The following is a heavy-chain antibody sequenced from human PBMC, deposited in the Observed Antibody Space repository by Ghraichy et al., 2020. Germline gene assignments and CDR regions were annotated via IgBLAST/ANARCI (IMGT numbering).Heavy chain of an antibody. J-gene: IGHJ4*02. V-gene: IGHV1-18*01. D-gene: IGHD6-6*01. CDR2: ISAYNGNT. CDR3: ARRGPYSSSSYAPYYFDY. Sequence: ASVKVSCKASGYTFTSYGISWVRQAPGQGLEWMGWISAYNGNTNYAQKLQGRVTMTTDTSTSTAYMELRSLRSDDTAVYYCARRGPYSSSSYAPYYFDYWGQGTLVTVSS. CDR1: GYTFTSYG.